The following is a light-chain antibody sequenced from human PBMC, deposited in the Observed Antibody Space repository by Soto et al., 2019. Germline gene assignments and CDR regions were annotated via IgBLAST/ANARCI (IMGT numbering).Light chain of an antibody. CDR3: SSFTGSTTWV. CDR1: SSDVGGYNY. CDR2: EVS. Sequence: QSALTQPASVSGSPGQSITMFCTGTSSDVGGYNYVSWYQQHPGKAPKLIIYEVSNRPSGISKRFSGSKSANTAYLTISGLQAEDEAEYYCSSFTGSTTWVFGGGTKLTVL. J-gene: IGLJ3*02. V-gene: IGLV2-14*01.